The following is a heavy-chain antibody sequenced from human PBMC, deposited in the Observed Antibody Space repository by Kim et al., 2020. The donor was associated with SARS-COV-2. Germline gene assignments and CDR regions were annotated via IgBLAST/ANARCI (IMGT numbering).Heavy chain of an antibody. J-gene: IGHJ6*01. CDR1: GFTFSSYG. CDR2: ISYDGSNK. D-gene: IGHD2-2*01. V-gene: IGHV3-30*18. Sequence: GGSLRLSCAASGFTFSSYGMHWVRQAPGKGLEWVAVISYDGSNKYYADSVKGRFTISRDNSKNTLYLQMNSLRAEDTAVYYCAKCADIVVVPAAYYYYNG. CDR3: AKCADIVVVPAAYYYYNG.